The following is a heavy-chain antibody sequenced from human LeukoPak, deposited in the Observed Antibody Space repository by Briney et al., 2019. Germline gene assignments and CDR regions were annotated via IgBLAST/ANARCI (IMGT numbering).Heavy chain of an antibody. Sequence: SETLSLTCTVSGDSISSYYWGWIRQPPGKGLEWIGYMYYSGSTNYNPSLKSRVTISVDTSRNQFALKLSSVTAADTAVYYCARDARVLYFDYWGQGTLVTVSS. CDR1: GDSISSYY. V-gene: IGHV4-59*12. CDR2: MYYSGST. D-gene: IGHD4/OR15-4a*01. CDR3: ARDARVLYFDY. J-gene: IGHJ4*02.